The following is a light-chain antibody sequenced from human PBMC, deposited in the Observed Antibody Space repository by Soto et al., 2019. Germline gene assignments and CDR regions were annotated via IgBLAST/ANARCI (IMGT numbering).Light chain of an antibody. CDR3: SSYTSSNSWV. CDR1: SSDVGGSNY. V-gene: IGLV2-14*03. Sequence: QSVLTQPASVSGSPGQSITISCTGTSSDVGGSNYVSWYQQYPGKAPKLMVYDVSNRPSGVSNRFSGSKSGNTASLIISGLQAEDEADYYCSSYTSSNSWVFGGGTKVTVL. CDR2: DVS. J-gene: IGLJ3*02.